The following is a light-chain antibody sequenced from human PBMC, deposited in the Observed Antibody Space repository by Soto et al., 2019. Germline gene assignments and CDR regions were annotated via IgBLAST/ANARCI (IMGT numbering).Light chain of an antibody. CDR1: SNDVGGYNY. CDR2: EVS. J-gene: IGLJ1*01. V-gene: IGLV2-14*01. Sequence: QSALTQPASVSGSPGQSITISCTGTSNDVGGYNYVSWFQQHPGKAPKLLSFEVSNRPSGGSHRFSGSKSGNTASLTISWLQAEGEDDYYCSSFTSTSTFVFGTGTKLTVL. CDR3: SSFTSTSTFV.